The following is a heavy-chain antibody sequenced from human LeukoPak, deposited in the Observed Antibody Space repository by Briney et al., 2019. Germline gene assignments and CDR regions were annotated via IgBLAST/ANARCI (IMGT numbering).Heavy chain of an antibody. CDR1: GFIFSNYW. CDR2: FYVDGSRK. CDR3: VGDLLIGGGSWSVPSLDS. D-gene: IGHD1-14*01. Sequence: GGSLRLFCAASGFIFSNYWMHGVRQVPGKGVLGFSRFYVDGSRKIYADSVKGRFAISRDNAKNTVSLQMNSLRVDDTAVYYCVGDLLIGGGSWSVPSLDSWGQGVLVTVSS. V-gene: IGHV3-74*01. J-gene: IGHJ4*02.